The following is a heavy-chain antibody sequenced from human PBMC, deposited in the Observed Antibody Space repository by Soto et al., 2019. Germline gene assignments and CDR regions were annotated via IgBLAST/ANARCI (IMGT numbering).Heavy chain of an antibody. CDR2: IIPIFGTS. Sequence: SVKVSCKASAGTFSSYAISWVRQAPGQGLEWMGRIIPIFGTSNYAQTFQGRVTITADESTRTAYMELSSLRSEDTAVYYCARAVLVTAIQHSYYGMDVRGQGTTVTVSS. CDR3: ARAVLVTAIQHSYYGMDV. J-gene: IGHJ6*02. V-gene: IGHV1-69*13. D-gene: IGHD2-21*02. CDR1: AGTFSSYA.